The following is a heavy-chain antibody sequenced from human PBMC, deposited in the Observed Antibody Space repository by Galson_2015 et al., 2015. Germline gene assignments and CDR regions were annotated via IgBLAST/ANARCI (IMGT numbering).Heavy chain of an antibody. J-gene: IGHJ4*02. CDR3: ARRITIFGVVSVYYFDN. D-gene: IGHD3-3*01. V-gene: IGHV5-51*03. CDR2: IYPADSDT. Sequence: QSGAEVKKPGESLKISCKGSGYSFNTYWIGWVRQMPGKGLEWMGIIYPADSDTRYSPSFQGQVTMSADKSISTAYLQWSSLKASDTAIYYCARRITIFGVVSVYYFDNWGQGTLVTVSS. CDR1: GYSFNTYW.